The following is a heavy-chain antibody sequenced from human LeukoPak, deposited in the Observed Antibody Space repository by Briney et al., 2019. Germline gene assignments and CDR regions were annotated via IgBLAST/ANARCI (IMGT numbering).Heavy chain of an antibody. CDR2: IYSGGST. CDR3: AREYGILTGFDY. CDR1: GFTVSSNY. V-gene: IGHV3-53*01. J-gene: IGHJ4*02. Sequence: GGSLRLSCAASGFTVSSNYMSWVRQAPGKGLEWVSVIYSGGSTYYADSVKGRFTISRDNFKNTLYLQMNSLRAEDTAVYYCAREYGILTGFDYWGQGTLVTVSS. D-gene: IGHD3-9*01.